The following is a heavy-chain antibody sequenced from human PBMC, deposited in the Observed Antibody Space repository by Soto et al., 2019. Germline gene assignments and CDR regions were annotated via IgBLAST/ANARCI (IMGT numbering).Heavy chain of an antibody. J-gene: IGHJ4*02. CDR3: AKTEGYPYYFDY. V-gene: IGHV3-23*01. CDR2: ISVSGGST. D-gene: IGHD6-13*01. CDR1: GFTFSSYA. Sequence: GGSLRLSCAASGFTFSSYAMSWVRQAPGKGLEWVSGISVSGGSTYYADSVKGRFTMSRDNSKNTVCLQMNSLRAEDTAVYYCAKTEGYPYYFDYWGQGTLVTVSS.